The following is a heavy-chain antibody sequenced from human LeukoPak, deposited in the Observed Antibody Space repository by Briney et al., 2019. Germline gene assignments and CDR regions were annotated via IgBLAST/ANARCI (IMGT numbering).Heavy chain of an antibody. CDR3: ARGSLRGVDIPYYFDY. D-gene: IGHD3-10*01. Sequence: GGSLRLXCAASGFTFSSYWMSWVRQAPGKGLEWVANIKQDGSEKYYVDSVKGRFTISRDNAKNSLYLQMNSLRAEDTAVYYCARGSLRGVDIPYYFDYWGQGTLVTVSS. V-gene: IGHV3-7*01. J-gene: IGHJ4*02. CDR2: IKQDGSEK. CDR1: GFTFSSYW.